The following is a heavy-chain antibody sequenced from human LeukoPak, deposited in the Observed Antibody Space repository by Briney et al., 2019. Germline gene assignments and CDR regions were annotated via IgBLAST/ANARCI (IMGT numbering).Heavy chain of an antibody. Sequence: GGSLRLSCAASGFTFSSYAMSWVRQAPGKGLEWVSAISDSGGNTYYADSVKGRFTISRDSSKNTLFLQMNRLRPEDAAVYYCAKAPVTTCRGAYCYPFDYWGQGTLVTVSS. CDR2: ISDSGGNT. CDR1: GFTFSSYA. D-gene: IGHD2-21*01. V-gene: IGHV3-23*01. J-gene: IGHJ4*02. CDR3: AKAPVTTCRGAYCYPFDY.